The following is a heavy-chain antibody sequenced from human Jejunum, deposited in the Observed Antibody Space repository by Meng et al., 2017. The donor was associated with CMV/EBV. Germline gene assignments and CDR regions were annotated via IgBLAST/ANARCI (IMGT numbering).Heavy chain of an antibody. Sequence: FTFSSSAMHWVRQAPGKGLEYVSAISSNGGSTYYADSVKGRFTTSRDNSKNTLHLQMDSLRAEDMAVYYCAARYCSSGSCYGYFDYWGQGTLVTVSS. V-gene: IGHV3-64*02. J-gene: IGHJ4*02. CDR2: ISSNGGST. CDR3: AARYCSSGSCYGYFDY. CDR1: FTFSSSA. D-gene: IGHD2-15*01.